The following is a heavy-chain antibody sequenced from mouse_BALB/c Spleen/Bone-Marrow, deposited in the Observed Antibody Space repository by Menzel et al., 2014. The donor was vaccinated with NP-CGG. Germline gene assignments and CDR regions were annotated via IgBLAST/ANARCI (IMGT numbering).Heavy chain of an antibody. D-gene: IGHD2-10*01. J-gene: IGHJ2*01. CDR1: GFTFSRYG. CDR3: ARDGPYFFDY. Sequence: EVKVVESGGGLVQPGGSLKLSCAASGFTFSRYGMSWVRQTPDKRLELVATINSNGGSTNYPDSVKGRFTISRDNAKNTLYLQMSSLKSEDTAMYYCARDGPYFFDYWGRGTTLAVSS. CDR2: INSNGGST. V-gene: IGHV5-6-3*01.